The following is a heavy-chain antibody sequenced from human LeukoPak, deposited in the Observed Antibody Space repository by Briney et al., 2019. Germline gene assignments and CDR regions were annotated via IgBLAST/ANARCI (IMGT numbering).Heavy chain of an antibody. J-gene: IGHJ6*03. V-gene: IGHV3-21*01. Sequence: GGSLRLSCAASGFTFSSYSMNWVRQAPGTGLEWVSSMSRSSNYIYYADSVKGRSTISRDNAKNSLYLQMNSLRAEDTAVYYCARILFGYSRSWWIMDVWGKGTTVTVSS. CDR2: MSRSSNYI. D-gene: IGHD6-13*01. CDR3: ARILFGYSRSWWIMDV. CDR1: GFTFSSYS.